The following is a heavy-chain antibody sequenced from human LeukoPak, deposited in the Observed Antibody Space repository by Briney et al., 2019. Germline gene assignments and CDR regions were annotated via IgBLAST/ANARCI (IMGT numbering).Heavy chain of an antibody. D-gene: IGHD1-26*01. V-gene: IGHV3-21*04. J-gene: IGHJ4*02. CDR1: GFTFTSHS. CDR2: INYNTDYI. CDR3: AKVVVGASAY. Sequence: GGSLRLSCVASGFTFTSHSLNWLRQAPGKGLEWVASINYNTDYILYTESVKGRFSISRDNARNSVYLQMNSLTAEDTAVYYCAKVVVGASAYWGQGTLVTVSS.